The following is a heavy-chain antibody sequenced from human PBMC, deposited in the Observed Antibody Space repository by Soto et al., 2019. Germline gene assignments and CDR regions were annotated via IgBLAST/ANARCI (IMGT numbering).Heavy chain of an antibody. CDR1: GFTFSSYG. J-gene: IGHJ6*02. CDR3: AKQQGPGTPYYYAMDV. Sequence: GGSLRLSCAASGFTFSSYGMTWVRQAPGKGLEWVSTLSGSGGSTYYAASVKGRFTISRDNSKDTLYLEMNSLRGEDTAVYFCAKQQGPGTPYYYAMDVWGQGTVVTVSS. V-gene: IGHV3-23*01. D-gene: IGHD1-1*01. CDR2: LSGSGGST.